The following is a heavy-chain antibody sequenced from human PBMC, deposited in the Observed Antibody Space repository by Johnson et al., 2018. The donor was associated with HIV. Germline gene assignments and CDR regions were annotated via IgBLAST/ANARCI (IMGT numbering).Heavy chain of an antibody. CDR1: GFSLSSYA. J-gene: IGHJ3*02. V-gene: IGHV3-30-3*01. CDR2: ISYDGSNK. D-gene: IGHD3-16*01. CDR3: AKAKGDYPRAFDI. Sequence: QVRLVESGGGAVQPGRSLRLSCVVSGFSLSSYAMHWVRQAPGKGLEWVAVISYDGSNKYYADSVKGRFTISRDNSKNTLYLQMNSLRAEDTAVYYCAKAKGDYPRAFDIWGQGTMVTVSS.